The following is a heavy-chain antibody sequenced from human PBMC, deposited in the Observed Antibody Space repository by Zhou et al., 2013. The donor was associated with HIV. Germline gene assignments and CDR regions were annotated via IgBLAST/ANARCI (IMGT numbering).Heavy chain of an antibody. CDR3: ARVYIGDTEMGGVHDS. Sequence: QVQLVQSGAEVKKPGASLKVSCKASGYDYRNFDISWVRQAPGQGPQWMGWISGYNGNTKSARNFQDRVTMTTDRATTTAYMELTSLRSDDTAVYFCARVYIGDTEMGGVHDSWGQGTLVTVSS. CDR2: ISGYNGNT. J-gene: IGHJ4*02. D-gene: IGHD5-12*01. CDR1: GYDYRNFD. V-gene: IGHV1-18*01.